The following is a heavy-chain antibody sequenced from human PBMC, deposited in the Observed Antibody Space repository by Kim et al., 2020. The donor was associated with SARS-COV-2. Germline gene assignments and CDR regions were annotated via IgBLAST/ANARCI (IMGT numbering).Heavy chain of an antibody. CDR2: IYSGGSST. CDR3: AKDSYWGGLGY. Sequence: GGSLRLSCAASGFTFSSYAMSWVRQAPGKGLEWVSVIYSGGSSTYYADSVKGRFTISRDNSKNTLYLQMNSLRAEDTAVYYCAKDSYWGGLGYWGQGTLVTVSS. V-gene: IGHV3-23*03. CDR1: GFTFSSYA. D-gene: IGHD3-16*01. J-gene: IGHJ4*02.